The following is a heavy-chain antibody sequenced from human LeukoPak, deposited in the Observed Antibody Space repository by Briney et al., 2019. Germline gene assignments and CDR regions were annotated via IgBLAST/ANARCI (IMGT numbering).Heavy chain of an antibody. D-gene: IGHD2-8*01. J-gene: IGHJ3*02. CDR2: MNPNSGNT. CDR3: ARVMAPDAFDI. V-gene: IGHV1-8*02. Sequence: ASVKVSCKASGYTFTSYYMHWVRQAPGQGLEWMGWMNPNSGNTGYAQKFQGRVTMTRNTSISTAYMELSSLRSEDTAVYYCARVMAPDAFDIWGQGTMVTVSS. CDR1: GYTFTSYY.